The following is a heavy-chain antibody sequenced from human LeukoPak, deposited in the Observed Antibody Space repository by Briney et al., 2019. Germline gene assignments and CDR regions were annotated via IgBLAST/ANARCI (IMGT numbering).Heavy chain of an antibody. Sequence: ASVKVSCKASGYTFTSYGITWVRQAPGQGLEWVGWISAYNGNTNYEQKLQGRVTMTRDTSTSTVYMELRSLRSDDTAVYYCARGIDSASPPLGTFEIWGQGTMVTDSS. CDR2: ISAYNGNT. CDR1: GYTFTSYG. CDR3: ARGIDSASPPLGTFEI. V-gene: IGHV1-18*04. J-gene: IGHJ3*02. D-gene: IGHD1-26*01.